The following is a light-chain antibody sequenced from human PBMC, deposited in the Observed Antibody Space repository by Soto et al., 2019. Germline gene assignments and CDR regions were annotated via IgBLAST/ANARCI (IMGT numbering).Light chain of an antibody. CDR3: TSHAGSNNYV. CDR2: EVS. CDR1: SSDIGAYDY. V-gene: IGLV2-8*01. J-gene: IGLJ1*01. Sequence: QSALTQPASLSGSPGQSITISCTGTSSDIGAYDYVSWFQQHPGKAPKLMISEVSKRPSGVPDRFSGSKSGNTASLTVSGLQAEDEADYYCTSHAGSNNYVFGTGTQLTVL.